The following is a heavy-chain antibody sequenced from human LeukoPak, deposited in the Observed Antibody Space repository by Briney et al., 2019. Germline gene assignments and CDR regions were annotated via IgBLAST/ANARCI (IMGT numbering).Heavy chain of an antibody. Sequence: SETLSLTCAVYGGSFSGYYWSWIRQPPGKGLEWIGEINHSGSTNYNPSLKSRVTISVDTSKNQFSLKLSSVTAADTAVFYCASFDYSNYYFDYWGQGTLVTVSS. V-gene: IGHV4-34*01. J-gene: IGHJ4*02. CDR2: INHSGST. D-gene: IGHD4-11*01. CDR1: GGSFSGYY. CDR3: ASFDYSNYYFDY.